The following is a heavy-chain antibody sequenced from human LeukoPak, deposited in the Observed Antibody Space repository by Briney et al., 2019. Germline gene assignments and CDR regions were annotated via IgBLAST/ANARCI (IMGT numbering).Heavy chain of an antibody. Sequence: SETLSLTCTVSGGSISSYYWSWIRQPPGKGLEWIGYIYYSGSTNYNPSLKSRVTISVDTSKNQFSLKLSSVTAADTAVYYCARSAPLHHSGSYNALDYWGQGTTVTVSS. CDR1: GGSISSYY. CDR2: IYYSGST. CDR3: ARSAPLHHSGSYNALDY. V-gene: IGHV4-59*01. D-gene: IGHD1-26*01. J-gene: IGHJ4*03.